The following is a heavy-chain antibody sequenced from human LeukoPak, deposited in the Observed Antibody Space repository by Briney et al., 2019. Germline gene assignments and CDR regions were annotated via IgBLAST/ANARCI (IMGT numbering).Heavy chain of an antibody. V-gene: IGHV4-39*07. CDR2: IYYSGST. CDR3: AREYDILTGSLKGHAFDI. CDR1: GGSISSSSYY. D-gene: IGHD3-9*01. J-gene: IGHJ3*02. Sequence: PSETLSLTCTVSGGSISSSSYYWGWIRQPPGKGLEWIGSIYYSGSTYYNPSLKSRVTISVDTSKNQFSLKLSSVTAADTAVYYCAREYDILTGSLKGHAFDIWGQGTMVTVSS.